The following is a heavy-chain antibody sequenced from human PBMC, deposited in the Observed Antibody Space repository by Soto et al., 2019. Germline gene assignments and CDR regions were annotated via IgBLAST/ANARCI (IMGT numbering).Heavy chain of an antibody. Sequence: ASVKVSCKASGYTFTSYGISWVRQAPGQGLEWMGWISAYNGNTNYAQKLQGRVTMTTDTSTSTAYMELSSLRSEDTAIYYCAARTGYYTSYYYMDVWGKGTTVTVSS. CDR1: GYTFTSYG. V-gene: IGHV1-18*01. CDR2: ISAYNGNT. J-gene: IGHJ6*03. CDR3: AARTGYYTSYYYMDV. D-gene: IGHD3-9*01.